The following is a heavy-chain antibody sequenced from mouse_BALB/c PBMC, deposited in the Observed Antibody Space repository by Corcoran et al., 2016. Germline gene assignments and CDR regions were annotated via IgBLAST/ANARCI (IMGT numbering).Heavy chain of an antibody. CDR1: GYSITSGYY. D-gene: IGHD3-2*01. J-gene: IGHJ4*01. CDR3: AREGGIDSSGYVRYYYAMDY. CDR2: ISYDGSN. Sequence: DVQLQESGPGLVKPSQSLSLTCSVTGYSITSGYYWNWIRQFPGNKLEWMGYISYDGSNNYNPSLKNRISITRDTSKNQFFLKLNSVNTEDTATYYCAREGGIDSSGYVRYYYAMDYWGQGTSVTVSS. V-gene: IGHV3-6*02.